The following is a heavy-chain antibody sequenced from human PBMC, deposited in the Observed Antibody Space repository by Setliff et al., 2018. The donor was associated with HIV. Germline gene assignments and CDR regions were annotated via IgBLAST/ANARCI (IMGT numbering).Heavy chain of an antibody. J-gene: IGHJ5*02. CDR2: IIPISGTA. D-gene: IGHD2-2*01. CDR1: GGTFSNYG. CDR3: ARDFGGYCSSMSCPGLFDP. Sequence: SVKVSCKASGGTFSNYGTSWVRQAPGQGLEWMGGIIPISGTANYAQKFQGRVTITTDESTSTAYMELSGLRSEDTAAYYCARDFGGYCSSMSCPGLFDPWGQGTLVTVSS. V-gene: IGHV1-69*05.